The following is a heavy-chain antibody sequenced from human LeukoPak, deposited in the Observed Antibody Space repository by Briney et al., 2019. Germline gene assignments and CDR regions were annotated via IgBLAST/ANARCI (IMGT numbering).Heavy chain of an antibody. V-gene: IGHV1-8*01. Sequence: ASVNVSCKASGYTFTSYDINWVRQATGQGLEWMGWMNPNSGNTGYAQKFQGRVTMTRNTSISTAYMELSSLRSEDTAVYYCARGLRGTGRNYYYYMDVWGKGTTVTVSS. CDR1: GYTFTSYD. CDR2: MNPNSGNT. J-gene: IGHJ6*03. CDR3: ARGLRGTGRNYYYYMDV. D-gene: IGHD3-16*01.